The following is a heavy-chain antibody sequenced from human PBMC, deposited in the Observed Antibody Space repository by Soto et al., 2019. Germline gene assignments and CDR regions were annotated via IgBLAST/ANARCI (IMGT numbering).Heavy chain of an antibody. CDR3: ATDRLGGNFDY. CDR2: ISGTGGST. Sequence: EVQLLDSGGGLVQPGGSLRLSCAASGFTFNNYAMNWVRQAPGKGLEWVATISGTGGSTYYADSVKGRFTISRDNSKNTRYLQMNSLRVEDTAVYYCATDRLGGNFDYWGQGPQVTVSS. J-gene: IGHJ4*02. CDR1: GFTFNNYA. V-gene: IGHV3-23*01.